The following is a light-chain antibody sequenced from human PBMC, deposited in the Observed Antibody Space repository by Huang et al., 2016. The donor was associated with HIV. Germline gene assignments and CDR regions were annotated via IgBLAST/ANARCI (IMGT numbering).Light chain of an antibody. Sequence: DIQMTQSPSSLSASIGDRITISFRASQDIDEYLAWYQHKPGKVPNLLIYAASTLQSGVPSRFSGSGSGTNFTLTIGSLQPEDVGSYYCQKYNDVPRTFGHGTKVEIK. J-gene: IGKJ1*01. V-gene: IGKV1-27*01. CDR1: QDIDEY. CDR3: QKYNDVPRT. CDR2: AAS.